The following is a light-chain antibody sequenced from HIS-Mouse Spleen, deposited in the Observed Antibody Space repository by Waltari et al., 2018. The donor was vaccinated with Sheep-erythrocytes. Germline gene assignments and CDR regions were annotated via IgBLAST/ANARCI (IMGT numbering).Light chain of an antibody. J-gene: IGLJ3*02. CDR1: SSDGGSYNL. CDR3: CSYAGSSTPWV. Sequence: PGPSITISCTGTSSDGGSYNLVSWYQQHPGKAPKLMIYEGSKRPSGVSNRFSGSKSGNTASLTISGLQAEDEADYYCCSYAGSSTPWVFGGGTKLTVL. CDR2: EGS. V-gene: IGLV2-23*01.